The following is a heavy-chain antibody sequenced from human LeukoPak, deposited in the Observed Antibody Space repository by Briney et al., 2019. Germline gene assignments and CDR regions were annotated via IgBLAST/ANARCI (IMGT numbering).Heavy chain of an antibody. Sequence: GGSLRLSCAASGFTFDDYTMHWVRQAPGKGLEWVSLISWDGGSTYYADSVKGRFTISRDNSENSLYLQMNSLRTEDTALYYCAKELNPDTAMALDYWGQGTLVTVSS. D-gene: IGHD5-18*01. CDR2: ISWDGGST. V-gene: IGHV3-43*01. CDR1: GFTFDDYT. CDR3: AKELNPDTAMALDY. J-gene: IGHJ4*02.